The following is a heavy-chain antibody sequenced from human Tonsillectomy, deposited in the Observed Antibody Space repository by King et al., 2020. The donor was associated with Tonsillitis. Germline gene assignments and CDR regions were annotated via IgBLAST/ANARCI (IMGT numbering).Heavy chain of an antibody. Sequence: VQLQQWGAGLLKPSETLSLTCAVYGGSFSGYYWSWLRQPPGKGLEWIGEINHSGSTNYNPSLKSRVTISVDTSKNQFSLKLSSVTAADTAVYYCARGLTRYYYDSSGYYYAFDYWGQGTLVTVSS. V-gene: IGHV4-34*01. CDR2: INHSGST. CDR3: ARGLTRYYYDSSGYYYAFDY. D-gene: IGHD3-22*01. J-gene: IGHJ4*02. CDR1: GGSFSGYY.